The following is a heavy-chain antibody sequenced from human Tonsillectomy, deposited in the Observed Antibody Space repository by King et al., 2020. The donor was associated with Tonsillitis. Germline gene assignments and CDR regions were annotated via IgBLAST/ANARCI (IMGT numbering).Heavy chain of an antibody. CDR2: IYHSGST. J-gene: IGHJ5*02. Sequence: QLQESGPGLVKPSGTLSLTCAVSGGSISSSNWWSWVRQPPGKGLEWIGEIYHSGSTNYNPSLKSRVTISVDKSKNQFSLKLSSVTAADTAVYYCASIRLSGDCSGVSCYANWFDPWGQGTLVTVSS. CDR3: ASIRLSGDCSGVSCYANWFDP. D-gene: IGHD2-15*01. CDR1: GGSISSSNW. V-gene: IGHV4-4*02.